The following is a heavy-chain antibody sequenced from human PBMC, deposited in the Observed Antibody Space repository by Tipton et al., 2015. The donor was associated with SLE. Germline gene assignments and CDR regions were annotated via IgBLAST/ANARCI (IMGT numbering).Heavy chain of an antibody. CDR2: ISYDGSNK. CDR3: ARVALSYYMDF. Sequence: SLRLSCAASGFTFSSYGLHWVRQAPGKGLEWVALISYDGSNKDYADSVKGRFTISRDKSKNTLYLQMNSLRHEDTAVYYCARVALSYYMDFWGTGTTVSVSS. CDR1: GFTFSSYG. D-gene: IGHD2/OR15-2a*01. V-gene: IGHV3-30*04. J-gene: IGHJ6*03.